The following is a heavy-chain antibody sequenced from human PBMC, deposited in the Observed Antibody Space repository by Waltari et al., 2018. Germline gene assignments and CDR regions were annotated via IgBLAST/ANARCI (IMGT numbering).Heavy chain of an antibody. CDR2: IYHSGST. D-gene: IGHD6-13*01. Sequence: QVQLQESGPGLVKPSETLSLTCAVSGYSISSCYYWGWIRQPPGKGLEWIGSIYHSGSTYYNPSLKSRVTISVDTSKNQFSLKLSSVTAADTAVYYCARGAAGDNWFDPWGQGTLVTVSS. CDR1: GYSISSCYY. J-gene: IGHJ5*02. V-gene: IGHV4-38-2*01. CDR3: ARGAAGDNWFDP.